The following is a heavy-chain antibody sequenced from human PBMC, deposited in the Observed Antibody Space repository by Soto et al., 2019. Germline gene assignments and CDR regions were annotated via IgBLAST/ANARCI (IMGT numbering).Heavy chain of an antibody. CDR3: VTDSLMRTS. V-gene: IGHV3-21*01. Sequence: GGSLTLSCSGSGFGFSSYMMNWVRQAPGKGLEWVASISTGSSYIYYADALKGRFTISRDDAKTSVYLQMNSLRDEDTGVHYCVTDSLMRTSWGQGTRVTVSS. D-gene: IGHD2-8*01. J-gene: IGHJ5*02. CDR1: GFGFSSYM. CDR2: ISTGSSYI.